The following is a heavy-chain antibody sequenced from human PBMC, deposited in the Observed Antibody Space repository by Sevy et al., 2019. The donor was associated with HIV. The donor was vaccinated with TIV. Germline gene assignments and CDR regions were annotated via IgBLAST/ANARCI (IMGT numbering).Heavy chain of an antibody. CDR2: IIPIFGTA. V-gene: IGHV1-69*13. J-gene: IGHJ4*02. CDR3: ARWAAAGHYFDY. D-gene: IGHD6-13*01. Sequence: ASVKVSCKASGGTFSSYAISWVRQAPGQGLEWMGGIIPIFGTANYAQKFQGRVTITADESTSTAYMELNSLRSEDTAVYYCARWAAAGHYFDYWGQGTLVTVSS. CDR1: GGTFSSYA.